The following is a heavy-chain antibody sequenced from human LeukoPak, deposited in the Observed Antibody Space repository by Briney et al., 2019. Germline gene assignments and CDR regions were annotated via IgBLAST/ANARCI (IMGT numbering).Heavy chain of an antibody. D-gene: IGHD3-22*01. CDR3: AKAYGSNGYYQLPIDF. J-gene: IGHJ4*02. Sequence: GGSLRLSCAASGFTVSRNYMSWVRQAPGKGLECVSAITGSGDTTYYADSVKGRLTISRDNSKNALYLQLNSLRAEDTAIYYCAKAYGSNGYYQLPIDFWGQGALVTVSS. V-gene: IGHV3-23*01. CDR1: GFTVSRNY. CDR2: ITGSGDTT.